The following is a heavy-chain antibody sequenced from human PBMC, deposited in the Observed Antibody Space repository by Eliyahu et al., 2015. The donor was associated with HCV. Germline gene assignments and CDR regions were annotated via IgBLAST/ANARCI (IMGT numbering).Heavy chain of an antibody. J-gene: IGHJ2*01. Sequence: FSSYAMSWVRQAPGKGLEWVSAISGSGGSTYYADSVKGRFTISRDNSKNTLYLPKNSLRAEDTAVYYCAKGPFEYSSSSGHWYFDLWGRGTLVTVSS. CDR1: FSSYA. V-gene: IGHV3-23*01. CDR3: AKGPFEYSSSSGHWYFDL. CDR2: ISGSGGST. D-gene: IGHD6-6*01.